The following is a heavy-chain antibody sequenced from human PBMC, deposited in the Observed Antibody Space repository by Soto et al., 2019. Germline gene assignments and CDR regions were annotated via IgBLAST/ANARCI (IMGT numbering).Heavy chain of an antibody. CDR2: INHSGST. Sequence: PSETLSLTCTVYGGSFSGYYWSWIRQPPGKGLEWIGEINHSGSTNYNPSLKSRVTISVDTSKNQFSLKLSSVTAAGTAVYYCARDNGGGYNNWFDPWGQGTLVTVS. V-gene: IGHV4-34*01. D-gene: IGHD2-8*01. CDR1: GGSFSGYY. J-gene: IGHJ5*02. CDR3: ARDNGGGYNNWFDP.